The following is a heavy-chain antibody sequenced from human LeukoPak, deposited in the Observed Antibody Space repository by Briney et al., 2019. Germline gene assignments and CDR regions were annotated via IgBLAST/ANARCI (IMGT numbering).Heavy chain of an antibody. D-gene: IGHD6-13*01. Sequence: KPSETLSLTCTVSGGSISSSSYYWGWIRQPPGKGLEWIGSIYYSGSTYYNPSLKSRVTISVDTSKNQFSLKLSSVTAADTAVYYCARVGQQLAIDYWGQGTLVTVSS. CDR3: ARVGQQLAIDY. J-gene: IGHJ4*02. CDR1: GGSISSSSYY. CDR2: IYYSGST. V-gene: IGHV4-39*07.